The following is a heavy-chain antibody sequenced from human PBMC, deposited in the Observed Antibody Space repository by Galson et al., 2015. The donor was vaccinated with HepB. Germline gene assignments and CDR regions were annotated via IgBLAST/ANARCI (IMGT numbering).Heavy chain of an antibody. J-gene: IGHJ6*02. D-gene: IGHD2-15*01. V-gene: IGHV3-23*01. CDR1: GFTFSSYA. CDR2: ISGSGGST. Sequence: SLRLSCAASGFTFSSYAMSWVRQAPGKGLEWVSAISGSGGSTYYADSVKDRFTISRDNSKNTLYLQMNSLRAEDTAVYYCAKVDRYCSGGSCLNYYYGMDVWGQGTTVTVSS. CDR3: AKVDRYCSGGSCLNYYYGMDV.